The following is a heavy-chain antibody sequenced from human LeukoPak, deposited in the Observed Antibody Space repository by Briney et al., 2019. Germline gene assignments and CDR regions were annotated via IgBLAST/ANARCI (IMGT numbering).Heavy chain of an antibody. V-gene: IGHV3-9*01. CDR1: GFTFDDFG. J-gene: IGHJ6*02. CDR2: ISWNSGSI. D-gene: IGHD2-15*01. Sequence: GGSLRLSCAASGFTFDDFGMYWVRQAPGKGPEWVSGISWNSGSIGYADSVKGRFTISRDNAKNSLYLQMNSLRAEDTAVYYCARDRWELLSNSYHYCGLDVWGQGTTVTVSS. CDR3: ARDRWELLSNSYHYCGLDV.